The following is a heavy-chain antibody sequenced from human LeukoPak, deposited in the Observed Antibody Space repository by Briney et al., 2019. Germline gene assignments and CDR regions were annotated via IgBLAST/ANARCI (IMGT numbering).Heavy chain of an antibody. CDR1: GFTFSSYS. D-gene: IGHD6-6*01. CDR2: ISSSSSYI. Sequence: GGSLRLSCAASGFTFSSYSMNWVRQAPGKGLEWVSSISSSSSYIYYADSVKGRFTISRDNAKNSLYLQMNSLRAEDTAVYYCARSEALAARRPIDYWGQGTLVTVSS. CDR3: ARSEALAARRPIDY. J-gene: IGHJ4*02. V-gene: IGHV3-21*01.